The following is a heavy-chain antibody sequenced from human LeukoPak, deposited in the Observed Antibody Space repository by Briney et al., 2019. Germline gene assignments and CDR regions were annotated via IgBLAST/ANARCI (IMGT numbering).Heavy chain of an antibody. CDR3: ARDDGEYSSGWYSWFDS. CDR1: GFTVITNY. V-gene: IGHV3-66*02. CDR2: IHGGRTS. D-gene: IGHD6-19*01. J-gene: IGHJ5*01. Sequence: PGGSLRLSCAVSGFTVITNYMSWVRQAPGKGLEWAAVIHGGRTSHYADSVRGRFTISRDNSKNTLYLQMNSLRVEDTAVYYCARDDGEYSSGWYSWFDSWGQGTLVTVSS.